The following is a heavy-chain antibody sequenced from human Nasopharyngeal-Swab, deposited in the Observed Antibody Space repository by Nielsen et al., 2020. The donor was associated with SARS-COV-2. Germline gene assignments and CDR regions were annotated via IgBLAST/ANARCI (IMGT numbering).Heavy chain of an antibody. Sequence: ASVKVSCKASGYTFTGYYMHWVRQAPGQGLEWMGRINPNSGGTNYAQKFQGRVTMTRDTSISTAYMELSRLRSDDTAVYYCARGDIVATIDWGVHFDYWGQGTLVTVSS. D-gene: IGHD5-12*01. CDR3: ARGDIVATIDWGVHFDY. CDR1: GYTFTGYY. V-gene: IGHV1-2*06. J-gene: IGHJ4*02. CDR2: INPNSGGT.